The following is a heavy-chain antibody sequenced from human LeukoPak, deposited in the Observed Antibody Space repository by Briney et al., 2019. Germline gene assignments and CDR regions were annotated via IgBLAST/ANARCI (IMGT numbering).Heavy chain of an antibody. V-gene: IGHV3-66*01. J-gene: IGHJ1*01. CDR2: IYSGGST. CDR1: GFIFSRYG. Sequence: GGSLRLSCAASGFIFSRYGMSWVRQAPGKGLEWVSVIYSGGSTYYADSVKGRFTISRDNSKNTLYLQMNSLRAEDTAVYYCARASGSYYTPYQHWGQGTLVTVSS. CDR3: ARASGSYYTPYQH. D-gene: IGHD1-26*01.